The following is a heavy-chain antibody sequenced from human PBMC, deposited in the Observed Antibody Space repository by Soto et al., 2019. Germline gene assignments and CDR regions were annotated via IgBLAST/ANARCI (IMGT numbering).Heavy chain of an antibody. CDR1: GFTFSSYA. Sequence: PGGSLRLSCAASGFTFSSYAMSWVRQAPGKGLEWVSAISGSGGSTYYADSVKGRFTISRDNSKNTLYLQMNSLRAEDTAVYYCAKDGGGSDIVVVPAAGVYYYYYYGMDVWGQGTTVTV. D-gene: IGHD2-2*01. V-gene: IGHV3-23*01. J-gene: IGHJ6*02. CDR2: ISGSGGST. CDR3: AKDGGGSDIVVVPAAGVYYYYYYGMDV.